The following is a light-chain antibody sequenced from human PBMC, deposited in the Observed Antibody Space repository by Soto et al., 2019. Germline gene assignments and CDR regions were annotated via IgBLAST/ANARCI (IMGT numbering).Light chain of an antibody. J-gene: IGKJ4*01. Sequence: EIVLTQSPSTLSFSAGERSTLSFMASQSVSSYLAWYQQKPGQAPRLLIYDASNRATGIPARFSGSGSGTDFKLTISSLEPEDFAVYYCQHRINWPLTFGGGTKVDIK. CDR2: DAS. CDR3: QHRINWPLT. CDR1: QSVSSY. V-gene: IGKV3-11*01.